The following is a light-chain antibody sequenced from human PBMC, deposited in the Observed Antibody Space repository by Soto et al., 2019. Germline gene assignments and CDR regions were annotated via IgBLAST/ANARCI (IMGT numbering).Light chain of an antibody. CDR2: EVS. CDR1: SSDFGGYNY. Sequence: QSVLTQPPSASGTPGQRVTISCSGSSSDFGGYNYVSWYQLHPGKAPKLIIYEVSHRPSGASNHFSGYKSGNTASLTISGLQAEDEADYYCSSYTSTSTPCVFGTGTKSPS. V-gene: IGLV2-14*01. CDR3: SSYTSTSTPCV. J-gene: IGLJ1*01.